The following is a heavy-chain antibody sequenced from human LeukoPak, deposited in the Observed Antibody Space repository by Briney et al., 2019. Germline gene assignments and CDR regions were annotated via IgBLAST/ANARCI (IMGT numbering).Heavy chain of an antibody. D-gene: IGHD2-21*01. CDR1: GFTFSDYY. Sequence: GRSLRLSCAASGFTFSDYYMTWIRQAPGKGLEWVSFITSGGTGIYYADSVKGRFTISRDNAKKLLFLQMNSLRAEDTAVYYCARDPLRGDGYTFDSWGQGTLVTVSS. CDR2: ITSGGTGI. V-gene: IGHV3-11*04. CDR3: ARDPLRGDGYTFDS. J-gene: IGHJ4*02.